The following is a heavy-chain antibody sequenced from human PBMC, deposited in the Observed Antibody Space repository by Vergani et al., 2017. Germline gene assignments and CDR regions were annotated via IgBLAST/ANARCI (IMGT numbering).Heavy chain of an antibody. CDR3: ARGEGNRGLCSSTSCSFDY. Sequence: QVQLVQSGAEVKKPGASVKVSCKASGYTFTSYYMHWVRQAPGQGLEWMGIINPSGGSTSYAQKFQGRVTMTRDTSTSTVYMELSSLRCEDTAVYYCARGEGNRGLCSSTSCSFDYWGQGTLVTVSS. D-gene: IGHD2-2*01. CDR1: GYTFTSYY. CDR2: INPSGGST. V-gene: IGHV1-46*01. J-gene: IGHJ4*02.